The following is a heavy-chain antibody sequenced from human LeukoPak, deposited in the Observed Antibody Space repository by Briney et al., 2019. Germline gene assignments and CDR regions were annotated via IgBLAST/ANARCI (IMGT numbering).Heavy chain of an antibody. D-gene: IGHD3-3*01. CDR3: ASSITVSQYNWFDP. CDR2: IYYSGST. Sequence: PSETLSLTCTVSGGSISSYYWSWIRQPPGKGLEWIGYIYYSGSTNYNPSLKSRVTISVDTSKNQFSLKLSSVTAADTAVYYCASSITVSQYNWFDPWGQGTLVTVSS. J-gene: IGHJ5*02. CDR1: GGSISSYY. V-gene: IGHV4-59*01.